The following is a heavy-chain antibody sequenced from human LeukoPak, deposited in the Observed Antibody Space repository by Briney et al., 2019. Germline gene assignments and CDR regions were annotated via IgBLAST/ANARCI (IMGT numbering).Heavy chain of an antibody. CDR3: ANTQEEYSSSLASYYFDY. V-gene: IGHV4-39*01. Sequence: SETLSLTCTVSGGSISSSSYYWGWLRQPPGKGLEWVGSIYDSGSTYYNPSLKSRVTISADTSKNQFSLKLSSVTAADTAVYYCANTQEEYSSSLASYYFDYWGQGTEVTASS. CDR1: GGSISSSSYY. D-gene: IGHD6-6*01. J-gene: IGHJ4*02. CDR2: IYDSGST.